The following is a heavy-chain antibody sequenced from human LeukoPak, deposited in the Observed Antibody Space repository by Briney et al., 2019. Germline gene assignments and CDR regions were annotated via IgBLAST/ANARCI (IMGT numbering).Heavy chain of an antibody. V-gene: IGHV3-23*01. D-gene: IGHD3-22*01. CDR1: GFTFSSYA. CDR3: AKAVGYYDSTEWWAPWGGIDY. CDR2: ISGSGGST. J-gene: IGHJ4*02. Sequence: GGSLRLSCAASGFTFSSYAMSWVRQAPGKGLEWVSAISGSGGSTYYADSVKGRFTISRDNSKNTLYLQMNSLRAEDTAVYYCAKAVGYYDSTEWWAPWGGIDYWGQGTLVTVSS.